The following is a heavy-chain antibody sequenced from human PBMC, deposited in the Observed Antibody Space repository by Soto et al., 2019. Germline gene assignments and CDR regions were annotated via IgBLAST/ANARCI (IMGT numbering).Heavy chain of an antibody. CDR2: LGGRGVNS. Sequence: VQLLESGGGLVQPGGSLRLSCTASGFTFSNYAMSWVRQAPGKGREWVSPLGGRGVNSYSADSMKGRFTIARDNSKNTLFLEMKSLRADDTAVYFCTTYVYGHLDLLGQLTLVTVSS. D-gene: IGHD3-10*02. CDR1: GFTFSNYA. V-gene: IGHV3-23*01. J-gene: IGHJ5*02. CDR3: TTYVYGHLDL.